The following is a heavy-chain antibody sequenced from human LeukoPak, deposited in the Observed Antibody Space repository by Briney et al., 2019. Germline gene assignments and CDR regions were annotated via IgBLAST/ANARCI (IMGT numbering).Heavy chain of an antibody. CDR2: IYSGGST. CDR3: ARDTYYYDPGDY. J-gene: IGHJ4*02. Sequence: GGSLRLSCAASGFTVSSNYMSWVRQAPGKGLEWVSVIYSGGSTYYADSVKGRFTISRDNSKNTLYLQMNSLRAEDTAVYYCARDTYYYDPGDYWGQGTLVTVSS. V-gene: IGHV3-53*01. D-gene: IGHD3-22*01. CDR1: GFTVSSNY.